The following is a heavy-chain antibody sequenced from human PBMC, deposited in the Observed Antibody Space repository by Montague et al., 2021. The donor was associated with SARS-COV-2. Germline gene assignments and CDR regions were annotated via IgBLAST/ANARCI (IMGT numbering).Heavy chain of an antibody. CDR2: VYYSRSS. V-gene: IGHV4-59*02. Sequence: SETLSLTCTVSGDFVSHDFWTWIRQPPGKGLEWIGNVYYSRSSSYNPSXXCGVSIAVDTSKNQFSLRLSTVTAADTAIYYCVRDPAPSGSGTFYDYWGQGTLVAVSS. CDR1: GDFVSHDF. D-gene: IGHD1-26*01. CDR3: VRDPAPSGSGTFYDY. J-gene: IGHJ4*02.